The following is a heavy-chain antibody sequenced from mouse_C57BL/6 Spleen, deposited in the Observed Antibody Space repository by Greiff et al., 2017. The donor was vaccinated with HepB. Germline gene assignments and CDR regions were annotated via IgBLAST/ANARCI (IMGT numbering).Heavy chain of an antibody. D-gene: IGHD2-4*01. CDR2: ISSGSSTI. CDR1: GFTFSDYG. J-gene: IGHJ1*03. Sequence: EVKLMESGGGLVKPGGSLKLSCAASGFTFSDYGMHWVRQAPEKGLEWVAYISSGSSTIYYADTVKGRFTISSDNAKNTLFLQMTSLRSEDTAMYYCARPYDYDGDWYFDVWGTGTTVTVSS. V-gene: IGHV5-17*01. CDR3: ARPYDYDGDWYFDV.